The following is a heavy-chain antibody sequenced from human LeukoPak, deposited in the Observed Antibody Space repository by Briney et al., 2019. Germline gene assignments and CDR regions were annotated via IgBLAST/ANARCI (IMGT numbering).Heavy chain of an antibody. CDR1: GFTLSSYT. Sequence: GGFLRLSCAASGFTLSSYTMNWVRQAPGKGLEWISYIMRTAADVTSYADSVEGRFTISRDDAKNSLYLQMNSLRDDDTAVYYCVRDWSYAFDLWGQGTMVTVSS. V-gene: IGHV3-48*02. CDR2: IMRTAADVT. J-gene: IGHJ3*01. CDR3: VRDWSYAFDL.